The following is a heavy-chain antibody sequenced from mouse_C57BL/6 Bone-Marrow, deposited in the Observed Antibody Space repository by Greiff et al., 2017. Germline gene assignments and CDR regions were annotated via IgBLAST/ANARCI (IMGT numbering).Heavy chain of an antibody. D-gene: IGHD1-1*01. CDR1: GYTFTSYW. CDR3: ARSVYAGSSSYYAMDY. CDR2: FDPSDSYT. V-gene: IGHV1-69*01. J-gene: IGHJ4*01. Sequence: QVQLQQPGAELVMPGASVKLSCKASGYTFTSYWMHWVKQRPGQGLEWIGEFDPSDSYTNYNQKFKGKTTLTVDKSSSTAYMQLSNLTSEDSAVYYCARSVYAGSSSYYAMDYWGQGTSVTVSS.